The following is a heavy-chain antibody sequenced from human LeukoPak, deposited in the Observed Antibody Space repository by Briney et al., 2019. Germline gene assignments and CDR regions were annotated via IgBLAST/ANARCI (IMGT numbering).Heavy chain of an antibody. Sequence: NPGGSLRLSCAASGFTFSSYSMNWVRQAPGKGLEWVSSISSSSSYIYYADSVKGRFTISRDNAKISLYLQMNSLRAEDTAVYYCASYCSSTSCYTGDYWGQGTLVTVSS. J-gene: IGHJ4*02. CDR1: GFTFSSYS. V-gene: IGHV3-21*01. CDR3: ASYCSSTSCYTGDY. D-gene: IGHD2-2*02. CDR2: ISSSSSYI.